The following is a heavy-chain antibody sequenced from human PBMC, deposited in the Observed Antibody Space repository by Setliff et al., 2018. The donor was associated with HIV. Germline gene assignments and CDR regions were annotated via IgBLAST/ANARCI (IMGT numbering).Heavy chain of an antibody. Sequence: PGGSLRLSWGGFTFSSYSMNWVRQAPGKGLEWVSSISSSSYIYYADSVKGRFTISRDNAKNSLYLQMNSLRAEDTAVYYCARGTVGATFLHNDYWGQGTLVTVSS. CDR3: ARGTVGATFLHNDY. J-gene: IGHJ4*02. V-gene: IGHV3-21*01. CDR2: ISSSSYI. CDR1: FTFSSYS. D-gene: IGHD1-26*01.